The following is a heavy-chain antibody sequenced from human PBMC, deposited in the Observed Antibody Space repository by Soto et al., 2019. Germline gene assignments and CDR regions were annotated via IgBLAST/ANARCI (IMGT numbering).Heavy chain of an antibody. J-gene: IGHJ3*02. CDR1: GFTFSGSA. V-gene: IGHV3-73*01. CDR3: TRLSPGYCSSTSCYSANDAFDI. CDR2: IRSKANSYAT. D-gene: IGHD2-2*01. Sequence: PGGSLRLSCAASGFTFSGSAMHWVRQASGKGLEWVGRIRSKANSYATAYAASVKGRFTISRDDSKNTAYLQMNSLKTEDTAVYYCTRLSPGYCSSTSCYSANDAFDIWGQGTMVTVSS.